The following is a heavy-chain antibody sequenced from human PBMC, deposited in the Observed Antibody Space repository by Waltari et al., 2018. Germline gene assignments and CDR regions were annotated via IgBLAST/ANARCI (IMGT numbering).Heavy chain of an antibody. J-gene: IGHJ4*02. CDR2: INHSGST. D-gene: IGHD1-7*01. CDR1: GGSFSGYY. Sequence: QVQLQQWGAGLLKPSETLSLTCAVYGGSFSGYYWSWISPPPGKGLEWIGEINHSGSTNYNPSLKSRVTISVDTSKNQFSLKLSSVTAADTAVYYCAGFLDLDNWNYVEDYWGQGTLVTVSS. V-gene: IGHV4-34*01. CDR3: AGFLDLDNWNYVEDY.